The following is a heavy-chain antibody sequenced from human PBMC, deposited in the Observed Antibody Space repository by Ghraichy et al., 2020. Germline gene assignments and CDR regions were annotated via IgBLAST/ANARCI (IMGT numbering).Heavy chain of an antibody. J-gene: IGHJ5*02. CDR2: IYYGGST. CDR3: ARDVDCRTITCNNQEFDP. Sequence: SETLSLTCTVSGGSISSSNYYWGWIRQPPGKGLEYIVTIYYGGSTYYNPYRKSRVTISVDTSKNQFSLKLSSGNAADTAVYDCARDVDCRTITCNNQEFDPWGQGTLGTV. CDR1: GGSISSSNYY. D-gene: IGHD2-2*01. V-gene: IGHV4-39*02.